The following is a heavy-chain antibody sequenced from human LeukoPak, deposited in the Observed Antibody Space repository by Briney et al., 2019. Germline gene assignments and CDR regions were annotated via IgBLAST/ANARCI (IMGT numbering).Heavy chain of an antibody. J-gene: IGHJ4*02. CDR1: GFTFSSYA. CDR2: ISYDGSNK. Sequence: GGSLRLSCAASGFTFSSYAMSCVRQAPGKGLEWVAVISYDGSNKYYADSVKGRFTISGDNSKNTLYLQMNSLRAEDTAVYYCAKDIQQSWGDYYFDYWGQGTLVTVSS. D-gene: IGHD7-27*01. CDR3: AKDIQQSWGDYYFDY. V-gene: IGHV3-30*18.